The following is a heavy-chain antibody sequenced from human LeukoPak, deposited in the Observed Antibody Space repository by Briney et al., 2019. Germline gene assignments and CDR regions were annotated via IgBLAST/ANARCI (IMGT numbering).Heavy chain of an antibody. Sequence: GGSLRLSCAASGFSLSTYAIHWVRQAPGKGLEWLTVMSYDGNNEYFADSVRGRFTVSKDNSRNTVYLQMNSLRAEDTAVYYCARSGGVRSNWIHLTPWGRGTLVTVSS. V-gene: IGHV3-30-3*01. CDR1: GFSLSTYA. J-gene: IGHJ4*02. D-gene: IGHD5-18*01. CDR3: ARSGGVRSNWIHLTP. CDR2: MSYDGNNE.